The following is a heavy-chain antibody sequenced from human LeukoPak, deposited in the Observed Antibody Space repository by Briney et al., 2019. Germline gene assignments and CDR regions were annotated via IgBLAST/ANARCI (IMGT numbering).Heavy chain of an antibody. Sequence: PGGSLRLSCAASGFTFSSYSMNWVRQAPGKGLEWVSYISSSSSTIYYADSVKGRFTISRDNAKNSLYLQMNSLRAEDTAVYYCARDRGCDFWSGYYPVLNEFDPWGQGTLVTVSS. V-gene: IGHV3-48*01. CDR1: GFTFSSYS. CDR2: ISSSSSTI. J-gene: IGHJ5*02. CDR3: ARDRGCDFWSGYYPVLNEFDP. D-gene: IGHD3-3*01.